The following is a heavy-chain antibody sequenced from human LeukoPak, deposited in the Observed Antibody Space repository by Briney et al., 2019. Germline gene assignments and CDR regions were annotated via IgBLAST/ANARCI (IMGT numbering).Heavy chain of an antibody. J-gene: IGHJ5*02. D-gene: IGHD2-15*01. CDR1: GGSISSSSYY. V-gene: IGHV4-39*07. CDR2: IYYSGST. Sequence: SETLSLTCTASGGSISSSSYYWGWIRQPPGKGLEWIGSIYYSGSTYYNPSLKSRVTISVDTSKNQFSLKLSSVTAADTAVYYCARGQGHRVAWVRVGWFDPWGQGTLVTVSS. CDR3: ARGQGHRVAWVRVGWFDP.